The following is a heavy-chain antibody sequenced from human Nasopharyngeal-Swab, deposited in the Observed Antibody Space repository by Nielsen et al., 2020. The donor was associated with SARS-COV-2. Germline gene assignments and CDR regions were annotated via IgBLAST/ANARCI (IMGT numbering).Heavy chain of an antibody. D-gene: IGHD1/OR15-1a*01. CDR2: INNDGSST. CDR1: GFTFSNYW. J-gene: IGHJ3*02. CDR3: AKDRNNFRSDAFDI. V-gene: IGHV3-74*01. Sequence: GGSLRLSCAASGFTFSNYWMHWVRQAPGKGLVWVSRINNDGSSTYYADSVKGRFTISRDNSKNSLYLQMNSLRTEDTALYYCAKDRNNFRSDAFDIWGQGTMVTVSS.